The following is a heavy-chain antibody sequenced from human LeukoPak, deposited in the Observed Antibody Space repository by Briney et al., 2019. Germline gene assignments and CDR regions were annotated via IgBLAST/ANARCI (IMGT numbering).Heavy chain of an antibody. J-gene: IGHJ4*02. V-gene: IGHV4-39*01. CDR3: ARAGRYCSSTSCSQFDY. D-gene: IGHD2-2*01. CDR1: GGSISSSSYY. Sequence: SETLSLTCTVSGGSISSSSYYWGWIRQPPGKGLEWIGSIYYSGSTYYNPSLKSRVTISVDTSKNQFSLKLSSVTAADTAVYYCARAGRYCSSTSCSQFDYWGQGTLVTVSS. CDR2: IYYSGST.